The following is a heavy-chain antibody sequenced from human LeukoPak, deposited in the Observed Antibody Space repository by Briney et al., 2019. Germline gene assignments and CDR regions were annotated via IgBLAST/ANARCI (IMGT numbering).Heavy chain of an antibody. CDR1: GFTFSSYS. CDR3: ARDTLNWYGDYGGDAFDI. Sequence: PGGSLRLSRAASGFTFSSYSMNWVRQAPGKGLEWVAVISYDGSNKYYADSVKGRFTISRDNSKNTLYLQMNSLRAEDTAVYYCARDTLNWYGDYGGDAFDIWGQGTMVTVSS. V-gene: IGHV3-30*03. J-gene: IGHJ3*02. D-gene: IGHD4-17*01. CDR2: ISYDGSNK.